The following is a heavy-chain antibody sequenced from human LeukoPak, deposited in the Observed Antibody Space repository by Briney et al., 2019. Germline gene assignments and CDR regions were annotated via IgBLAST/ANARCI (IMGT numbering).Heavy chain of an antibody. CDR2: ISYDGSNK. Sequence: GRSLRLSCAASGFTFSSYAMHWVRQAPGKGLEWVAVISYDGSNKYYADSVKGQFTISRDNSKNTLYLQMNSLRAEDTAVYYCARGSGSFRTIYFDYWGQGTLVTVSS. D-gene: IGHD1-26*01. CDR3: ARGSGSFRTIYFDY. J-gene: IGHJ4*02. V-gene: IGHV3-30-3*01. CDR1: GFTFSSYA.